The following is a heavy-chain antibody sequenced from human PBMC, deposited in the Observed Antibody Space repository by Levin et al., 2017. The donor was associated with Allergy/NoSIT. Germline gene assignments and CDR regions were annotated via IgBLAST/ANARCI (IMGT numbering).Heavy chain of an antibody. V-gene: IGHV2-70*11. J-gene: IGHJ3*01. CDR3: ARIHLGGFSYGFGSGTDAFDF. Sequence: SGPTLVKPTQTLTLTCTFSGFSLNTLGMCVSWIRQPPGKALEWLARIDWDDSKYYNTSLKTRLTMSKDASKNQVVLTLSNVDPVDTATYYCARIHLGGFSYGFGSGTDAFDFWGQGTKVIVSS. D-gene: IGHD5-18*01. CDR2: IDWDDSK. CDR1: GFSLNTLGMC.